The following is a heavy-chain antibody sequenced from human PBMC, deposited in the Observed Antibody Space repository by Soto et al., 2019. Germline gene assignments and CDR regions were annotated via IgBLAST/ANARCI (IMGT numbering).Heavy chain of an antibody. CDR1: GFTFSNYG. J-gene: IGHJ4*02. V-gene: IGHV3-33*01. Sequence: QVQLVESGGGVVQPGRSLRLSCAASGFTFSNYGMHWVRQAPGKGLEWVAVIWYDGSNEFYADSVKGRFIISRDKSINTLYLQMNSLRVEDTAVYYCARDRVRWIHGTDFDYWGQGTLVTVSP. CDR3: ARDRVRWIHGTDFDY. CDR2: IWYDGSNE. D-gene: IGHD5-18*01.